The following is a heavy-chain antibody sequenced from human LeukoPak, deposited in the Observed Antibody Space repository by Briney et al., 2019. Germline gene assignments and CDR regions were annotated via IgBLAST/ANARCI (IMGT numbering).Heavy chain of an antibody. CDR1: GGSISPYY. D-gene: IGHD6-6*01. V-gene: IGHV4-4*08. CDR2: IHASGPT. CDR3: ARHDAGIAARPVDN. Sequence: SETLPQTCPGTGGSISPYYWSSMRRPPGRGLEWIAYIHASGPTNYNPSLNSQIPIHLDTSQSQVHMKLRSETPEGPGQYYLARHDAGIAARPVDNCGHGTLVTVSS. J-gene: IGHJ4*01.